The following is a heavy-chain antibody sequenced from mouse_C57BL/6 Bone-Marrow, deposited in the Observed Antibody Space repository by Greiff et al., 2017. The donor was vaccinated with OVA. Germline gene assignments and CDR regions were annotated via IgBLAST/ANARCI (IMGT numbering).Heavy chain of an antibody. CDR3: ASALAY. CDR1: GFSLTSYG. CDR2: IWSGGST. Sequence: VQLQQSGPGLVQPSQSLSIPCTVSGFSLTSYGVHWVRQSPGKGLEWLGVIWSGGSTDYNAAFISRLSISKDNSKSQVFFKMNSLQADDTAIYYCASALAYWGQGTLVTVSA. V-gene: IGHV2-2*01. J-gene: IGHJ3*01.